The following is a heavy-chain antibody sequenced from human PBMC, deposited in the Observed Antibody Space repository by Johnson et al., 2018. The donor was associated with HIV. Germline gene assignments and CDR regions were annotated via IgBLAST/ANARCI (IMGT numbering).Heavy chain of an antibody. J-gene: IGHJ3*02. D-gene: IGHD3-22*01. CDR3: ARDRPIAPFDI. CDR1: GFTFSTYT. CDR2: ISYDGSNK. V-gene: IGHV3-30*04. Sequence: QVQLVESGGDVVQPGRSLRLSCAASGFTFSTYTMHWVRQAPGKGLAWVAVISYDGSNKYYADSVKGRFTISRDNSKNTLYLQMNSLRAEDTAVYYCARDRPIAPFDIWGQGTMVTVSS.